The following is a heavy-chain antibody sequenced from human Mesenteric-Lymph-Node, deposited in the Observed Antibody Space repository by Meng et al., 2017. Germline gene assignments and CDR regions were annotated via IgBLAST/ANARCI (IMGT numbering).Heavy chain of an antibody. V-gene: IGHV3-7*01. Sequence: GGSLRLSCAASGFAFSNCWMSWVRQFPGQGLEWVANIKGDGSDKTYVDSVKGRFSISRDNAKNSVFLQMNSLKVDDTAVYYCVYLVGSGNYYPQTRFWGHGTLVTVSS. D-gene: IGHD3-10*01. CDR1: GFAFSNCW. CDR2: IKGDGSDK. CDR3: VYLVGSGNYYPQTRF. J-gene: IGHJ4*01.